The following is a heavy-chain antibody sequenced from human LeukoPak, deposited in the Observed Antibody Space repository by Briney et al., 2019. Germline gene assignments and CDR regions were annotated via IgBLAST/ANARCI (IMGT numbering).Heavy chain of an antibody. Sequence: GGSLRLSCAASGFTVSSNYMSWVRQAPGKGLEWVSVIYSGGSTYYADSVKGRFTISRDNSKNTLYLQMNSLRAEDTAVYYCARQYYYDSSGLLFDIWGQGTMVTVSS. V-gene: IGHV3-53*01. CDR1: GFTVSSNY. D-gene: IGHD3-22*01. CDR2: IYSGGST. CDR3: ARQYYYDSSGLLFDI. J-gene: IGHJ3*02.